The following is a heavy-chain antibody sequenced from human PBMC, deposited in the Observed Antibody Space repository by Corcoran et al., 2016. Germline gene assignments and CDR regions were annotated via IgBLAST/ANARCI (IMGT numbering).Heavy chain of an antibody. CDR2: INHSGST. CDR1: GGSFSGYY. J-gene: IGHJ6*02. CDR3: ARAPPGIAAAGLVGYYYYGMDV. D-gene: IGHD6-13*01. Sequence: QVQLQQWGAGLLKPSETLSLTCAVYGGSFSGYYWSWIRQPPGKGLEWIGEINHSGSTNYIPSLKSRVTISVDTSKNQFSLKLSSVTAADTAVYYCARAPPGIAAAGLVGYYYYGMDVWGQGTTVTVSS. V-gene: IGHV4-34*01.